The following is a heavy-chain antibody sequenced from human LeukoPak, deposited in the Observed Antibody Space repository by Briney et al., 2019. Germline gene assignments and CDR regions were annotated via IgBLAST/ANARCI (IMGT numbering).Heavy chain of an antibody. J-gene: IGHJ6*02. D-gene: IGHD2-15*01. V-gene: IGHV3-30-3*01. CDR2: ISYDGSNK. CDR3: ARDFLETPYCSGGSCFHYYYGMDV. Sequence: GGSLRLSCAASGFTFSSYWMHWVRQAPGKGLEWVAVISYDGSNKYYADSVKGRFTISRDNSKNTLYLQMNSLRAEDTAVYYCARDFLETPYCSGGSCFHYYYGMDVWGQGTTVTVSS. CDR1: GFTFSSYW.